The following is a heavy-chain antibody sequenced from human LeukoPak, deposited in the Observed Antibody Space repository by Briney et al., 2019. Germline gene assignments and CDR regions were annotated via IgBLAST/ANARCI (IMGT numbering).Heavy chain of an antibody. CDR1: GYTFTGYY. D-gene: IGHD3-10*01. V-gene: IGHV1-2*02. CDR3: AREERLLWFGELRRGMDV. CDR2: INPNSGGT. Sequence: ASVKVSCKASGYTFTGYYMHWVRQAPGQGLEWMGWINPNSGGTNYAQKFQGRVTMTRDTSISTAYMELSRLRSDDTVVYYCAREERLLWFGELRRGMDVWGQGTTVTVSS. J-gene: IGHJ6*02.